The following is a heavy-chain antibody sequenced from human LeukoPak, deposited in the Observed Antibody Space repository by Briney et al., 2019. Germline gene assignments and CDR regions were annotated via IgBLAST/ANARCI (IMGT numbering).Heavy chain of an antibody. CDR1: GGSISSYF. J-gene: IGHJ4*02. Sequence: SETLSLTCTASGGSISSYFWTWIRQPPGKGLEWIGYIYYSGSTNYNPSLKSRVTISVDTSKNQFSLKLTSVTAADTAVYYCARHVGYSTSGFPPAHFDYWGQGTLVTVSS. CDR3: ARHVGYSTSGFPPAHFDY. D-gene: IGHD6-13*01. V-gene: IGHV4-59*08. CDR2: IYYSGST.